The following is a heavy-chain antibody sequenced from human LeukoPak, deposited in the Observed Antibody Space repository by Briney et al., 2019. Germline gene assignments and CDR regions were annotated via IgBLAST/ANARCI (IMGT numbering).Heavy chain of an antibody. V-gene: IGHV3-30*04. CDR3: ARDHRPVTPWGIDY. J-gene: IGHJ4*02. CDR1: GFTFSSYA. D-gene: IGHD3-16*01. CDR2: ISYDGSNK. Sequence: GGSLRLSCAASGFTFSSYAMHWVRQAPGKGLEWVAVISYDGSNKYYADSVKGRFTISRDNSKNTLYLQMNSLRAEDTAVYYCARDHRPVTPWGIDYWGQGTPVTVSS.